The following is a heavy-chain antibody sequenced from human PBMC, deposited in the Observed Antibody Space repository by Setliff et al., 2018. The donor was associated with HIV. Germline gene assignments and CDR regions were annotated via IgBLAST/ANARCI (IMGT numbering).Heavy chain of an antibody. J-gene: IGHJ4*02. CDR2: IDAGNGNT. V-gene: IGHV1-3*01. D-gene: IGHD3-22*01. Sequence: ASVKVSCKASGYTFTTYAMHWVRQAPGQRLEWMGWIDAGNGNTKYSQKFQGRVTITRDTSASTAYLELSSLRSEDTAVYYCARVDYYDSSGYWHFDYWGQGTLGTVS. CDR1: GYTFTTYA. CDR3: ARVDYYDSSGYWHFDY.